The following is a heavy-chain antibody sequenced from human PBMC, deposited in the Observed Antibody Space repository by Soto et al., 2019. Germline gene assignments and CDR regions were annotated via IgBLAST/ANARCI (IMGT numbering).Heavy chain of an antibody. CDR2: ISGSGGST. D-gene: IGHD3-16*02. V-gene: IGHV3-23*01. J-gene: IGHJ4*02. Sequence: GGSLRLSCAASGFTFSSYAMSWVRQAPGKGLEWVSAISGSGGSTYYADSVKGRFTISRGNSENTLYLQMNGLRADDTALYFCAKSRVFIGAIVTLLDSWGQGT. CDR3: AKSRVFIGAIVTLLDS. CDR1: GFTFSSYA.